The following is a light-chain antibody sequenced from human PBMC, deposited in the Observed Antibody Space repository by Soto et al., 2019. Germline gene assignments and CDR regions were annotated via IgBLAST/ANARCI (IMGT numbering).Light chain of an antibody. CDR2: DAS. Sequence: EIVLTQSPGTLSLSPGERATLSCRASQSVDSSLLAWYQQKPGQAPRLLIYDASSRATGIPDRFSGSGSGTDFTLTISRLEPEDFAVYYCQQYNNWPRWTFGQGTKVDI. V-gene: IGKV3-20*01. J-gene: IGKJ1*01. CDR1: QSVDSSL. CDR3: QQYNNWPRWT.